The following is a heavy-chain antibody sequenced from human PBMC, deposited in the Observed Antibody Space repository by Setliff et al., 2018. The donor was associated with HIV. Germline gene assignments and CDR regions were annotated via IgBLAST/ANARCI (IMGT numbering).Heavy chain of an antibody. CDR2: INHSGST. V-gene: IGHV4-34*01. CDR3: AREWNYGAFDTFDV. J-gene: IGHJ3*01. Sequence: PSETLSLTCAVYGGSFSAYYWSWNRQPPGKGLEWIGEINHSGSTNYNPSHKTRVTIMVDTSKNQFSLKLGSVTAADTAVYYCAREWNYGAFDTFDVWGQGTMVTVSS. D-gene: IGHD1-7*01. CDR1: GGSFSAYY.